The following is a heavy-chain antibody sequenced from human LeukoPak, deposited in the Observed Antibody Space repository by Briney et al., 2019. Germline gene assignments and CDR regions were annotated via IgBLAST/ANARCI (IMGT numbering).Heavy chain of an antibody. J-gene: IGHJ4*02. CDR3: ASGGTDTRRSEYYFDY. Sequence: SVKVSCKASGGTFSSYAISWVRQAPGQGLEWMGGIIPIFGTANYAQKFQGRVTITADESTSTAYMELSSLRSEDTAVYYCASGGTDTRRSEYYFDYWGQGTLVTVSS. V-gene: IGHV1-69*13. CDR1: GGTFSSYA. CDR2: IIPIFGTA. D-gene: IGHD3-16*01.